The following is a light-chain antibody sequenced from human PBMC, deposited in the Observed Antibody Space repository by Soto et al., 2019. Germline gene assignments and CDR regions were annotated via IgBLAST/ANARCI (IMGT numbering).Light chain of an antibody. V-gene: IGLV5-45*03. CDR1: SGINVGTYR. Sequence: QLVLTQPSSLSASPGESASLTCTLRSGINVGTYRIYWYQQKPGSPPQFLLRYKSDSDKQQGSGVPSRFSGSKDASANAGILLISGLQSEDEADYYCMIWHSSAVVFGGGTKLTVL. CDR2: YKSDSDK. J-gene: IGLJ2*01. CDR3: MIWHSSAVV.